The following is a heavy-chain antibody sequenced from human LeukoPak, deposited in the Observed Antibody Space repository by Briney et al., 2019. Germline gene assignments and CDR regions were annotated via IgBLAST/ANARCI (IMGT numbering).Heavy chain of an antibody. CDR1: GGSISSGSYY. V-gene: IGHV4-61*01. Sequence: PSQTLSLTCTVSGGSISSGSYYWSWIRQPPGKGLEWIGYIYYSGSTNYNPSLKSRVTISVDTSKNQFSLKLSSVTAADTAVYYCASTSSSSAIDYWGQGTLVTVSS. D-gene: IGHD6-6*01. J-gene: IGHJ4*02. CDR3: ASTSSSSAIDY. CDR2: IYYSGST.